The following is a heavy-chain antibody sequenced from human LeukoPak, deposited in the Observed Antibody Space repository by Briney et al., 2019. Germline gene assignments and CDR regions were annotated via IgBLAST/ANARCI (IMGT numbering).Heavy chain of an antibody. J-gene: IGHJ4*02. CDR3: STGGYYFDY. V-gene: IGHV3-15*01. Sequence: GGSLRLSCEASGFAFSDYYMTWIRQAPGKGLEWVGRIKSKPDGGTTDYAAPVKGRLTISRDDSKGTVYLQMNSLKTEDTAVYFCSTGGYYFDYWGQGTLVTVSS. CDR1: GFAFSDYY. CDR2: IKSKPDGGTT. D-gene: IGHD3-16*01.